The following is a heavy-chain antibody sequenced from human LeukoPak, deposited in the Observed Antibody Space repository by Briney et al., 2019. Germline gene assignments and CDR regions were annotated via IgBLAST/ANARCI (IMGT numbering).Heavy chain of an antibody. CDR2: IIPILGIA. Sequence: GGSVTVSCKASGGTFSSYAISWGRQAPGQGLEWMGRIIPILGIANYAQTFQGRVTITADKSTSTAYMDLSSLRSEDTPVYYCARARIYYGSGSYYNEYYFDYWGQGTLVTVSS. CDR1: GGTFSSYA. J-gene: IGHJ4*02. CDR3: ARARIYYGSGSYYNEYYFDY. V-gene: IGHV1-69*04. D-gene: IGHD3-10*01.